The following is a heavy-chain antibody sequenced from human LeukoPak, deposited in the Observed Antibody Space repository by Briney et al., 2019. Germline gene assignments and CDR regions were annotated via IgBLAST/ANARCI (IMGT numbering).Heavy chain of an antibody. Sequence: PSETLSLTCTVSGGSISSGDYYWSWIRQPPGKGLEWIGYIYYSGSTYYNPSLKSRVTISVDTSKNQFSLKLSSVTAADTAVYYCAREGYQRGYYYDSSGYSNWFDPWGQGTLVTVSS. J-gene: IGHJ5*02. CDR3: AREGYQRGYYYDSSGYSNWFDP. D-gene: IGHD3-22*01. CDR1: GGSISSGDYY. V-gene: IGHV4-30-4*01. CDR2: IYYSGST.